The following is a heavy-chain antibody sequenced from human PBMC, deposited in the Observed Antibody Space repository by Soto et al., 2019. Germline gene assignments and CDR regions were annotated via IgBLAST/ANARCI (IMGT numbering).Heavy chain of an antibody. Sequence: SLRLSCAASGFTFSSYGMHWVRQAPGKGLEWVAVISYDGSNKYYADSVKGRFTISRDNSKNTLYLQMNSLRAEDTAVYYCAVEMEEYSGSLDYWGQGTLVTVSS. CDR1: GFTFSSYG. J-gene: IGHJ4*02. CDR2: ISYDGSNK. CDR3: AVEMEEYSGSLDY. V-gene: IGHV3-30*03. D-gene: IGHD5-18*01.